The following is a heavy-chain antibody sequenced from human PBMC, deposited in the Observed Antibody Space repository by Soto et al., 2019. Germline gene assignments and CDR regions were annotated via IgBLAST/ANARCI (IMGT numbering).Heavy chain of an antibody. J-gene: IGHJ3*02. D-gene: IGHD2-15*01. CDR3: AKSLFGGPDI. CDR1: TTSGYY. Sequence: TTSGYYWDWIRQAPGKGLEWVSGISGGGGDTSYADSVRGRFTCSRDNSKNTLYLQMNSLRAEDTALYYCAKSLFGGPDIWGQGTMVTVSS. V-gene: IGHV3-23*01. CDR2: ISGGGGDT.